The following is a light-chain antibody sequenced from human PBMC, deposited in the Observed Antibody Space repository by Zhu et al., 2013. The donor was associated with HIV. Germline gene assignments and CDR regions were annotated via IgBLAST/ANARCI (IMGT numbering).Light chain of an antibody. J-gene: IGKJ5*01. CDR2: EVI. V-gene: IGKV2D-29*01. CDR3: MQSIHLPIT. CDR1: QSLLHGNGKTY. Sequence: DIVMTQSPLSLSVTPGQPASISCKSSQSLLHGNGKTYMYWYLHKSGQPPQLLIYEVINRLPGVPDRFSASGSQTEFTLRIGRVEAEDAGVYYCMQSIHLPITFGLGTRLEIK.